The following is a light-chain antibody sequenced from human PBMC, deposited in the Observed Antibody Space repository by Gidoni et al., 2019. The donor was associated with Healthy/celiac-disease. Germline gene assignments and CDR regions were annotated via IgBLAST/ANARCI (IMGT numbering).Light chain of an antibody. V-gene: IGKV3-15*01. CDR1: QRVSSN. CDR3: QQYNSWLGT. J-gene: IGKJ1*01. CDR2: GAS. Sequence: DIVMTHSPATLSVSPGETTTLSCRASQRVSSNLAWYQQKPGQAPRLLIYGASTRATGIPARFSGSGSGTEFTLTISSLQSEDFAVYYCQQYNSWLGTFGQGTKVEIK.